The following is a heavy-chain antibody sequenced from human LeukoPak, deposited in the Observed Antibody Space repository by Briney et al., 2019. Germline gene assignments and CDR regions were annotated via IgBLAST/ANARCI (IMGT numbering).Heavy chain of an antibody. Sequence: SETLSLICTVSGGSISSYYWSWIRQPPGKGLEWIGYIYYSGSTNYNPSLKSRVTISVDTSKNQFSLKLSSVTAADTAVYYCARVSPENDAFDIWGQGTMVTVSS. CDR1: GGSISSYY. CDR2: IYYSGST. V-gene: IGHV4-59*01. CDR3: ARVSPENDAFDI. J-gene: IGHJ3*02.